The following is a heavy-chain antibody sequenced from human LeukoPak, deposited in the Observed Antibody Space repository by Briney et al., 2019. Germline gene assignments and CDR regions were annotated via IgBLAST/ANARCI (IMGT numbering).Heavy chain of an antibody. V-gene: IGHV3-9*01. CDR2: IGWNSART. J-gene: IGHJ5*02. D-gene: IGHD4-17*01. CDR3: ARVEIPYGMDWFDP. CDR1: ESTFDHA. Sequence: PGGSLRLSCTASESTFDHAMHWVRQTPGKGLEWVSGIGWNSARTGYADSVRGRFTISRDNAKNSLYLQMNSLRAEDTAVYYCARVEIPYGMDWFDPWGQGTLVTVSS.